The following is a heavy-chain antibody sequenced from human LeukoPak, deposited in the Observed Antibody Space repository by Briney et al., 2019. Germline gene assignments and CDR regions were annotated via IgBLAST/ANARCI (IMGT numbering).Heavy chain of an antibody. Sequence: SQTLSLTCTVSGGSISSGGDYWSWIRQHPGKGLEWIGYIYYSGSTYYNPSLKSRVTLSVDTSQYQFSLKLSSVTAADTALYYCARGVYYASGQYYFDYWGQGTLVTVSS. D-gene: IGHD3-10*01. CDR1: GGSISSGGDY. CDR3: ARGVYYASGQYYFDY. CDR2: IYYSGST. J-gene: IGHJ4*02. V-gene: IGHV4-31*03.